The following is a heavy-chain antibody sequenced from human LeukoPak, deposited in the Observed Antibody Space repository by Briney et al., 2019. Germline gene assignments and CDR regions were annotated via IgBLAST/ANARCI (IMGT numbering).Heavy chain of an antibody. V-gene: IGHV3-9*03. J-gene: IGHJ3*02. Sequence: PGGSLRLSCAASGFAFDDYAMHWVRQAPGKGLEWVSGISWNSGSIGYADSVKGRFTISRDNAKNSLYLQMNSLRAEDMALYYCAKGVIAAAGTMVAFDIWGQGTMVTVSS. CDR2: ISWNSGSI. D-gene: IGHD6-13*01. CDR3: AKGVIAAAGTMVAFDI. CDR1: GFAFDDYA.